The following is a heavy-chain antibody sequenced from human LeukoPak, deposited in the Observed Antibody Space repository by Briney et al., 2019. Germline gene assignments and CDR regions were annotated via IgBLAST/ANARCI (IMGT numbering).Heavy chain of an antibody. V-gene: IGHV1-2*02. CDR2: INPNSGGT. J-gene: IGHJ4*02. Sequence: ASVKVSCXASGYTFTGYYMHWVRQAPGQGLEWMGWINPNSGGTNYAQKFQGRVTMTRDTSISTAYMELSRLRSDDTAVYYCARDWLDSSGYYYFDYWGQGTLVTVSS. CDR1: GYTFTGYY. CDR3: ARDWLDSSGYYYFDY. D-gene: IGHD3-22*01.